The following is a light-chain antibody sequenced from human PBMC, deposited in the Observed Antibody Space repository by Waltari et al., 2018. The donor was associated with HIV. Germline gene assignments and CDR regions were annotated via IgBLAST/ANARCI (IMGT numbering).Light chain of an antibody. J-gene: IGLJ3*02. Sequence: SYELTQPPSVSVSPGQTARITCSGDALPKQYAFWYQQKAGQAPVVVIYKDSGRPSGFPERFSGSSSGTTVTLTISGVQAEDEADYYCQSSDISRVFGGGTKLTVL. V-gene: IGLV3-25*03. CDR2: KDS. CDR1: ALPKQY. CDR3: QSSDISRV.